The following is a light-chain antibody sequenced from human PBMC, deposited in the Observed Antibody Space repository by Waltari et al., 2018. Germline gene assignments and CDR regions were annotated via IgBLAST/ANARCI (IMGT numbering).Light chain of an antibody. CDR2: AAS. Sequence: DIQLTQSPSFLSASVGERVTITCRASQGISSYLAWYQQKPGKAPKLLIYAASTLQSGVPSRFSGSGSGTEFTLTISSLQPEDFATYYCQQLKGFGQGTKVEIK. CDR3: QQLKG. V-gene: IGKV1-9*01. CDR1: QGISSY. J-gene: IGKJ1*01.